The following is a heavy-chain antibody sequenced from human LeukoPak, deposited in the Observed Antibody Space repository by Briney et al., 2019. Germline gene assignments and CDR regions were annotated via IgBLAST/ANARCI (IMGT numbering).Heavy chain of an antibody. D-gene: IGHD6-6*01. J-gene: IGHJ6*03. Sequence: AASVKVSCKASGYTFTSYDINWVRQATGQGLEWMGWMNPNSGNTGYAQKFQGRVTMTRNTSISTAYMELSSLRSEDTAVYYCARGLFCQRHRQLRYYYMDVWGKGTTVTVSS. CDR2: MNPNSGNT. CDR3: ARGLFCQRHRQLRYYYMDV. CDR1: GYTFTSYD. V-gene: IGHV1-8*01.